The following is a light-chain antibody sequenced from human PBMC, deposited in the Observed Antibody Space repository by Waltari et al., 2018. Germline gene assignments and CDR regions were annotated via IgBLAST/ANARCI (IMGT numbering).Light chain of an antibody. J-gene: IGKJ4*01. CDR2: DAS. CDR1: QSVSRSY. CDR3: QQYGGSPLT. Sequence: EIVLTQSPGTLSLSPGERVTLSCRASQSVSRSYLAWYQQKPGQAPRLLIYDASNRATGIPDRFSGSGSGTDFTLNISRLEPEDFAVYYCQQYGGSPLTFGGGTKVEIK. V-gene: IGKV3-20*01.